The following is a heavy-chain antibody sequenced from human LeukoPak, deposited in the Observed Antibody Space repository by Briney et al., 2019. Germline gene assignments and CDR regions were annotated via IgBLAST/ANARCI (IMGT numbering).Heavy chain of an antibody. Sequence: SETLSLTCTVSGGSISSSSYWWGWIRQPPGKGLEWIGSIYYSGTTYYNPSLKSRVTIPVDTSKKQFSLKLSSVTAADTAEYYCAAYYYDSSGYLGCGQGTLVTVSS. CDR3: AAYYYDSSGYLG. V-gene: IGHV4-39*01. CDR1: GGSISSSSYW. J-gene: IGHJ4*02. CDR2: IYYSGTT. D-gene: IGHD3-22*01.